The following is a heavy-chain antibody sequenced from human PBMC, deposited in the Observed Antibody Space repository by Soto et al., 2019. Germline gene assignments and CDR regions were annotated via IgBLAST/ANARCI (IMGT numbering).Heavy chain of an antibody. J-gene: IGHJ6*02. CDR2: IYPGDSDT. V-gene: IGHV5-51*01. CDR1: GYSFTSYW. Sequence: GESLKISCKGSGYSFTSYWIGWVRQMPGKGLEWMGIIYPGDSDTRYSPSFQGQVTISADKSISTAYLQWSSLKTSDTAMYYCASPRENYYYALDVWGQGTTVTVSS. CDR3: ASPRENYYYALDV.